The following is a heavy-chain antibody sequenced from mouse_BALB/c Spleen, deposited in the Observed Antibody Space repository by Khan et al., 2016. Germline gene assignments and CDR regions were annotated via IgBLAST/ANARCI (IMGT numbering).Heavy chain of an antibody. CDR3: AEDYYGSNWFAY. Sequence: QIQLVQSGPELKKPGETVKISCKASGYTFTNYGMNWVKQAPGKGLKWMGWINTNTGAPTYAEEFKGRFAFSLGTSASTAYLQINTLKNEDTATYFCAEDYYGSNWFAYWGQGTLVTVSA. CDR2: INTNTGAP. V-gene: IGHV9-3*02. D-gene: IGHD1-1*01. J-gene: IGHJ3*01. CDR1: GYTFTNYG.